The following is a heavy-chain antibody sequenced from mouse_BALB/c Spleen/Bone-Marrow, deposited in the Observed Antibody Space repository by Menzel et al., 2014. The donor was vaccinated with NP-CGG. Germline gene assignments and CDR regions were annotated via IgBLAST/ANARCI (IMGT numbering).Heavy chain of an antibody. CDR1: GYSITSDYA. Sequence: EVKLQESGPGLVKPSQSLSLTCTVTGYSITSDYAWNWIRQFPGNKLEWMGYISYSGSTSYNPSLKSRISITRDTSKNQFFLQLNSVTTEDTATYYCARYGITKGFAYWGQGTLVTVSA. D-gene: IGHD2-4*01. J-gene: IGHJ3*01. CDR2: ISYSGST. V-gene: IGHV3-2*02. CDR3: ARYGITKGFAY.